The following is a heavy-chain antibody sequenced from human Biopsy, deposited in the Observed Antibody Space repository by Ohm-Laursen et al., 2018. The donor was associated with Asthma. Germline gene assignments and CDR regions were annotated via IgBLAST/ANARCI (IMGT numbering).Heavy chain of an antibody. CDR2: IRSTNEGGTT. CDR3: STNRLWFGESPYYFDY. J-gene: IGHJ4*02. V-gene: IGHV3-15*01. Sequence: GSLRLSCAASGFTFSNAWMSWVRQAPGKGLEWLGRIRSTNEGGTTDYAAAVKGRVTISRDDSQNTLYLQMSSLTTGDTAVYFCSTNRLWFGESPYYFDYWGQGSLVTASS. D-gene: IGHD3-10*01. CDR1: GFTFSNAW.